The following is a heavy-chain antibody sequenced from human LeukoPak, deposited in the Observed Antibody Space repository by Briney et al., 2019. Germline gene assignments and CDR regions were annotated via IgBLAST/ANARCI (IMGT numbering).Heavy chain of an antibody. V-gene: IGHV4-59*08. J-gene: IGHJ4*02. CDR2: IYYSGNT. CDR1: GGSISGYY. Sequence: SETLSLTCTVSGGSISGYYWSWLRQSPGKGLDWIGSIYYSGNTNYNSSLKSRVTILVDTSKNQFSLNLRSVTAADTAVYYCARTRGPYYFDYWARVPWSPSPQ. CDR3: ARTRGPYYFDY.